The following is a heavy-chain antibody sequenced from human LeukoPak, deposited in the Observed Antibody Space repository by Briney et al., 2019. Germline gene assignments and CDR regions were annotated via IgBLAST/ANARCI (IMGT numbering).Heavy chain of an antibody. CDR3: ARDLLAAAGTHPDY. D-gene: IGHD6-13*01. CDR2: ISYDGSNK. Sequence: GGSLRLSCAASGFTFSSYGMHWVRQAPGKGLEWVAVISYDGSNKYYADSVKSRFTISRDNSKNTLYLQMNSLRAEDTAVYYCARDLLAAAGTHPDYWGQGTLVTVSS. CDR1: GFTFSSYG. V-gene: IGHV3-30*03. J-gene: IGHJ4*02.